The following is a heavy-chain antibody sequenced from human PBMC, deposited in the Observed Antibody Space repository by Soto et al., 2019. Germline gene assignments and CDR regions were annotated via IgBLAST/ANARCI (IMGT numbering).Heavy chain of an antibody. V-gene: IGHV5-51*01. D-gene: IGHD1-26*01. CDR1: GYSFTRYW. CDR2: IYPDDSDT. J-gene: IGHJ3*02. CDR3: ARNSNSESYYWAFDI. Sequence: GESLKISCKGSGYSFTRYWIGWVRQMPGKGLEWMGIIYPDDSDTRYSPSFQGQVTISVDKSISTAYLQWSSLKASDTAMYYCARNSNSESYYWAFDIWGQGTMVTV.